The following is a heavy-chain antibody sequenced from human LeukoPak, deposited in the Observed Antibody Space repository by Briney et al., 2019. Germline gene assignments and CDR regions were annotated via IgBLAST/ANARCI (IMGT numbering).Heavy chain of an antibody. V-gene: IGHV3-30-3*01. Sequence: GGSLRLSCAASGFTFSSYAMHWVRQAPGKGLEWVAVISYDGSNKYYADSVKGRFTISRDNSKNTLYLQMNSLRAEDTAVYYCARAVAGTGTGWFDPWGQGTLVTVSS. CDR3: ARAVAGTGTGWFDP. CDR2: ISYDGSNK. CDR1: GFTFSSYA. D-gene: IGHD6-19*01. J-gene: IGHJ5*02.